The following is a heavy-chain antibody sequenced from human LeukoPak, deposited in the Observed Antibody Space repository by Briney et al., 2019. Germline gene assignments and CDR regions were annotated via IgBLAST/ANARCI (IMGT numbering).Heavy chain of an antibody. J-gene: IGHJ1*01. CDR2: IYYSGST. CDR1: GGSISSYY. D-gene: IGHD6-19*01. CDR3: VPGGWYPESFQH. V-gene: IGHV4-59*01. Sequence: SETLSLTCIVSGGSISSYYWNWIRQPPGKGLEWIGYIYYSGSTNYNPSLKSRVTISVDTSKNQFSLRLRAVEPPDGVGYYCVPGGWYPESFQHWGQGALVTVSS.